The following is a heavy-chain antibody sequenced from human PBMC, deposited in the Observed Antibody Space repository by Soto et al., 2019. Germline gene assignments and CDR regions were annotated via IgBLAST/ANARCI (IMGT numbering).Heavy chain of an antibody. J-gene: IGHJ6*02. Sequence: GGSLRLSCAASGFTVSSNYMSWVRQAPGKGLEWVSVIYSGGSTYYADSVKGRFTISRDNSKNTLYLQMNSLRAEDTAVYYCASHYGSGSHYHYGMDVWGQGTTVTVSS. CDR3: ASHYGSGSHYHYGMDV. CDR2: IYSGGST. CDR1: GFTVSSNY. V-gene: IGHV3-66*04. D-gene: IGHD3-10*01.